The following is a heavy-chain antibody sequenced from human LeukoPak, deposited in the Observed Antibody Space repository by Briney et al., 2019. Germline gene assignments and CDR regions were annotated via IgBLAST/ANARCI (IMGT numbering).Heavy chain of an antibody. Sequence: ASVKVSCKASGYTFTSYGISWVRQAPGQGLEWMGWISAYNGNTNYAQKLQGRVTMTTDTSTSTAYMELRSLRSDDTAVYYCARDTTFGGVIGNLGAFDIWGQGTMVTVSS. J-gene: IGHJ3*02. V-gene: IGHV1-18*01. CDR1: GYTFTSYG. CDR2: ISAYNGNT. D-gene: IGHD3-16*02. CDR3: ARDTTFGGVIGNLGAFDI.